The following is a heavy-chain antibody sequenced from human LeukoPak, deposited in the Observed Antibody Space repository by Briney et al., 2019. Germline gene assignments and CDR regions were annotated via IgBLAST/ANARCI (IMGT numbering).Heavy chain of an antibody. V-gene: IGHV3-23*01. CDR1: GFTFSSYA. CDR3: AREQPGGFDY. CDR2: ISKSGGT. D-gene: IGHD3-16*01. J-gene: IGHJ4*02. Sequence: GGSLRLSCAASGFTFSSYAMNWDRQAPGKGLEWVSVISKSGGTDYADSVKGRSTISRDNSKNTLYLQMNSLRAEDTAVYYCAREQPGGFDYWGQGTLVTVSS.